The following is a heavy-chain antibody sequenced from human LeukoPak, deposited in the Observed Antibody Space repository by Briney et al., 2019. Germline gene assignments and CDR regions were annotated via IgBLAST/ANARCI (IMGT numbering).Heavy chain of an antibody. J-gene: IGHJ4*02. D-gene: IGHD2-21*01. V-gene: IGHV3-30*04. CDR3: ARGIETPDY. CDR2: ISYDGSNK. Sequence: GGSLRLPCAASGFTFSSYAMHWVRQAPGKGLEWVAVISYDGSNKYYADSVKGRFTISRDNSKNTLYLQMNSLRAEDTAVYYCARGIETPDYWGQGTLVTVSS. CDR1: GFTFSSYA.